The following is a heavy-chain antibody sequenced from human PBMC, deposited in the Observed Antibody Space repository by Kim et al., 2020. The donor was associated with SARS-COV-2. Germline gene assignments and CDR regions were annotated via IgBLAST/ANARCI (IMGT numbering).Heavy chain of an antibody. CDR1: GYTFTSFH. CDR3: ARGTSLAGKFWFDP. CDR2: MNPNSGHT. J-gene: IGHJ5*02. D-gene: IGHD6-19*01. Sequence: ASVKVSCKASGYTFTSFHINWVRQAAGQGLEWMGWMNPNSGHTAYVQDFQGRVTMTRDTSKSTAYMELSSLRPEDTAVYFCARGTSLAGKFWFDPWGQGTLVTVSS. V-gene: IGHV1-8*02.